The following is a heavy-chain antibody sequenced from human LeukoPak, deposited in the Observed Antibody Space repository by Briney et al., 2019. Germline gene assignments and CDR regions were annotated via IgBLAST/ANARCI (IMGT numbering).Heavy chain of an antibody. Sequence: GGSLRLSCAASGFIFSSHGMNWVRQAPGKGLEWVSGISPSGDITYYADSVKGRFTISRDNSKNTVYLQMNSLRAEDTAVYYCAKTGYCTNGVCPIDAFDIWGQGTMVTVSS. CDR1: GFIFSSHG. D-gene: IGHD2-8*01. J-gene: IGHJ3*02. CDR2: ISPSGDIT. V-gene: IGHV3-23*01. CDR3: AKTGYCTNGVCPIDAFDI.